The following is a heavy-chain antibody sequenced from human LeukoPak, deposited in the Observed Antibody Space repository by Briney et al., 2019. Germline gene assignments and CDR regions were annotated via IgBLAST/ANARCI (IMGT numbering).Heavy chain of an antibody. CDR3: ARGSSGYYRDEYYFDY. CDR2: IYPGDSDT. V-gene: IGHV5-51*01. CDR1: GYSFTSYW. Sequence: GESLKISCKGSGYSFTSYWIGWVRQMPGKGLEWMGIIYPGDSDTRYSPSFQGQVTISADKSISTAHLQWSSLKASDTAMYYCARGSSGYYRDEYYFDYWGQGTLVTVSS. J-gene: IGHJ4*02. D-gene: IGHD3-22*01.